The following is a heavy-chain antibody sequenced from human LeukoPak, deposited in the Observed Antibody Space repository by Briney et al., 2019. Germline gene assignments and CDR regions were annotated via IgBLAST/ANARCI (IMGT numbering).Heavy chain of an antibody. Sequence: GGSLRLSCAASGFTVSSNYMSWVRQAPGKGLEWVSVIYSGGSTYYADSVKGRFTISRDNSKNTLYLQMNSLRAEDTAVYYCARDPTVTRFGASYYYMDVRGKGTTVTVSS. CDR3: ARDPTVTRFGASYYYMDV. J-gene: IGHJ6*03. CDR1: GFTVSSNY. D-gene: IGHD4-11*01. CDR2: IYSGGST. V-gene: IGHV3-53*01.